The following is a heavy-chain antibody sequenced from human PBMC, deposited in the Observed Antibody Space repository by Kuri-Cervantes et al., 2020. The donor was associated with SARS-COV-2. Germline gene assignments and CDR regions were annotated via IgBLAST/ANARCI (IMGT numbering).Heavy chain of an antibody. Sequence: GGSLRLSCAASGFTFSSYAMHWVRQAPGKGLEWVGFIRSKAYGGTTEYAASVKGRFTISRDDSKSNAYLQMNSLKTEDTAVYYCTRAWANYGDYSWRRYFDLWGRGTLVTVSS. V-gene: IGHV3-49*04. J-gene: IGHJ2*01. D-gene: IGHD4-17*01. CDR1: GFTFSSYA. CDR2: IRSKAYGGTT. CDR3: TRAWANYGDYSWRRYFDL.